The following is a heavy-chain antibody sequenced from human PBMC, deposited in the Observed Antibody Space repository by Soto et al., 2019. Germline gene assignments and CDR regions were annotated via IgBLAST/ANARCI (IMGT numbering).Heavy chain of an antibody. J-gene: IGHJ6*02. CDR1: GYSISSGYY. V-gene: IGHV4-38-2*01. D-gene: IGHD3-3*01. CDR3: AIYSAIFGVEDASGMDV. Sequence: SETLSLTCAVSGYSISSGYYWGWIRQPPGKGLEWIGSIYHSGSTYYNPSLKSRVTISVTTTKNQFSMKLSSVTAAATAVYYWAIYSAIFGVEDASGMDVWGQGTTVTVSS. CDR2: IYHSGST.